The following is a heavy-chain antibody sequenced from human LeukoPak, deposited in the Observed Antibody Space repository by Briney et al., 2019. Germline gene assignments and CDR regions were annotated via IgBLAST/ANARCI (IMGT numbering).Heavy chain of an antibody. CDR3: AKAGNWNDADGAFDI. CDR2: ISWNSGSI. V-gene: IGHV3-9*03. Sequence: GGSLRLSCAAPGFTFDDYAMHWVRQAPGKGLEWVSGISWNSGSIGYADSVKGRFTISRDNAKNSLYLQMNSLRAEDMALYYCAKAGNWNDADGAFDIWGQGTMVTVSS. CDR1: GFTFDDYA. J-gene: IGHJ3*02. D-gene: IGHD1-1*01.